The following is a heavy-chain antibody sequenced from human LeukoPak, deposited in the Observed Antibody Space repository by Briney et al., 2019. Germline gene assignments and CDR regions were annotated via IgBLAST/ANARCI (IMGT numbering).Heavy chain of an antibody. J-gene: IGHJ4*02. D-gene: IGHD6-13*01. Sequence: SETLSLTCAVSGYSIRSDYYWGWIRQPPGKGLEWIGSIYQSGSTHYNPSLKSRVTISIDTSKNQFSLKLSSMTAADTAVYYCARSSSWYFDYWGQGTLVTVSS. CDR3: ARSSSWYFDY. CDR2: IYQSGST. CDR1: GYSIRSDYY. V-gene: IGHV4-38-2*01.